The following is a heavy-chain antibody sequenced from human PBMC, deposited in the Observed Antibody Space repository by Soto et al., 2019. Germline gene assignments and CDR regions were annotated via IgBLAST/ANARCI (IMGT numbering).Heavy chain of an antibody. CDR3: SKDQRGTGAALAGTLGSYYYCYHGMDV. CDR1: GFTFKNYG. CDR2: ISYDGRDK. Sequence: QVQLVESGGDVVQPGRSLRLSCAASGFTFKNYGIHWVRQAPGKGLEWVAVISYDGRDKYYGDSVKGRFTISRDNSKNTLFLKMNSPRTEDTAVYYCSKDQRGTGAALAGTLGSYYYCYHGMDVWGQGTTVTVSS. V-gene: IGHV3-30*18. J-gene: IGHJ6*02. D-gene: IGHD6-19*01.